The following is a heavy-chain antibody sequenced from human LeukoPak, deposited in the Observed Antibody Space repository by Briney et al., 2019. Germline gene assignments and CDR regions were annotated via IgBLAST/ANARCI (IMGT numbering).Heavy chain of an antibody. Sequence: GGSLRLSCAASGFTLSSYSMNWVRQAPGKGLEWVSSISSSSSYIYYADSVKGRFTISRDNAKNSLYLQMNSLRAEDTAVYYCARTLLWFGELLHDGEGYWGQGTLVTVSS. V-gene: IGHV3-21*01. D-gene: IGHD3-10*01. J-gene: IGHJ4*02. CDR1: GFTLSSYS. CDR3: ARTLLWFGELLHDGEGY. CDR2: ISSSSSYI.